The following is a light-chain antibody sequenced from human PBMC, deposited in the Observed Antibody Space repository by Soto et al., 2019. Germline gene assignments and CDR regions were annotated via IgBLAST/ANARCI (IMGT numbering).Light chain of an antibody. Sequence: DIQMTQSPSTLSASVGDRVTITCRASQSVSNWLAWYQQKPGKAPELLIYDASSLESGVPSRFSGSGSWTEFTLTISGLQPDDFATYFCQQYHSYSWTFGQGTKVEIK. CDR1: QSVSNW. J-gene: IGKJ1*01. CDR2: DAS. V-gene: IGKV1-5*01. CDR3: QQYHSYSWT.